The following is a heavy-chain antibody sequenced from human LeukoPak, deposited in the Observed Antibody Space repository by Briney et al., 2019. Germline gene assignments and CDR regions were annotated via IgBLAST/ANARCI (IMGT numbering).Heavy chain of an antibody. D-gene: IGHD3-9*01. V-gene: IGHV1-46*01. CDR3: ARGAGYDILTGIDAFDI. Sequence: VASVKVSCKASGYTFTSYYMHWVRQAPGQGLEWMGIINPSDDSTSYAQKFQGRVTMTRDMSTSTVYMELSSLRSEDTAVYYCARGAGYDILTGIDAFDIWGQGTMVTVSS. J-gene: IGHJ3*02. CDR2: INPSDDST. CDR1: GYTFTSYY.